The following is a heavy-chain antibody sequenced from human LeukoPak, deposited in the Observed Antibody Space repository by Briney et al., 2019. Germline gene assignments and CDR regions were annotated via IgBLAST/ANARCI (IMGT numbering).Heavy chain of an antibody. CDR1: GFTFSNYA. D-gene: IGHD3-10*01. J-gene: IGHJ4*02. Sequence: GGSLRLSCASSGFTFSNYALHWVLQAPGKGLEWVAVISYDGSNKYYADSVKGRFTISRDNSKSTLYLQMNSLRAEDTAVYYCARSYGSGTYADYWRQGTLVTVSS. CDR2: ISYDGSNK. CDR3: ARSYGSGTYADY. V-gene: IGHV3-30*04.